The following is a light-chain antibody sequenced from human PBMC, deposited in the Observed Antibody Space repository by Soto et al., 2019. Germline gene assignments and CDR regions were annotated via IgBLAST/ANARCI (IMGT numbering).Light chain of an antibody. V-gene: IGKV2-30*01. J-gene: IGKJ4*01. CDR2: RVS. CDR1: QSLVYTDGNTY. CDR3: MQGTHWPLT. Sequence: DVVMTQSPLSLPVTLGQPASISCRSSQSLVYTDGNTYLSWFQQRPGQSPRRLIYRVSNRDSGVPDRFSGSGSGTDFTLKISRVEAEDLGVYYCMQGTHWPLTFGGGTKVDIK.